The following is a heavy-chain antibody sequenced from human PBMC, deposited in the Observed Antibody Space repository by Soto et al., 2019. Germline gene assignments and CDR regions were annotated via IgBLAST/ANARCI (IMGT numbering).Heavy chain of an antibody. CDR3: ARLAEYCSGGSCYYYYYMDV. V-gene: IGHV4-59*08. Sequence: QVQLQESGPGLVKPSETLSLTCTVSGGSISSYYWSWIRQPPGKGLEWIGYIYYSGSTNYNPSLKSRVTISVDTSKNQFSLKLSSVTAADTAVYYCARLAEYCSGGSCYYYYYMDVWGKGTTVTVSS. J-gene: IGHJ6*03. CDR1: GGSISSYY. CDR2: IYYSGST. D-gene: IGHD2-15*01.